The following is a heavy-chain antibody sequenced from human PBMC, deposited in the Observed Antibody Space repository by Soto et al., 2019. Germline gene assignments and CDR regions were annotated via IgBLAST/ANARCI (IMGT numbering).Heavy chain of an antibody. CDR3: AKAPSATDYYGMDV. CDR2: ISGSGGST. Sequence: EVQLLESGGGLVQPGGSLRPPGPASGFPFAAYPMGWVRQAPGKGLRWASAISGSGGSTYYADSVKGRFTISRDNSKNTLYLQMNSLRAEDTAVYYCAKAPSATDYYGMDVWGQGTTVTVSS. CDR1: GFPFAAYP. D-gene: IGHD1-26*01. J-gene: IGHJ6*02. V-gene: IGHV3-23*01.